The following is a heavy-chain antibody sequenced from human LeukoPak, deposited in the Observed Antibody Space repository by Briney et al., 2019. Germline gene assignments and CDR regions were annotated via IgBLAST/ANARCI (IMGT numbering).Heavy chain of an antibody. J-gene: IGHJ4*02. CDR3: AKVSGGAYCGGDCYNEPAIQFDY. D-gene: IGHD2-21*02. Sequence: GGSLRLSCAASGFTFSSYGMHWVRQAPGKGLEWVAVISYDGSNKYYADSVKGRFTISRDNSKNTLYLQMNSLRAEDTAVYYCAKVSGGAYCGGDCYNEPAIQFDYWGQGTLVTVSS. CDR2: ISYDGSNK. V-gene: IGHV3-30*18. CDR1: GFTFSSYG.